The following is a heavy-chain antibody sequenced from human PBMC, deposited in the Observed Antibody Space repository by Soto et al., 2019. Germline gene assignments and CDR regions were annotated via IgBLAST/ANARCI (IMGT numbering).Heavy chain of an antibody. D-gene: IGHD3-22*01. CDR2: TFYSGST. J-gene: IGHJ4*02. V-gene: IGHV4-28*01. CDR3: ARSAVAITSVGYFDY. Sequence: QVQLQESGPGLVKPSDTLSLTCAVSGYSISSSNWWGWIRQPPGRGLGWIGYTFYSGSTYYNPSLKSRVTMSVDTSKNQFSLKLSSVTAVDTAVYYCARSAVAITSVGYFDYWGQGTLVTVSS. CDR1: GYSISSSNW.